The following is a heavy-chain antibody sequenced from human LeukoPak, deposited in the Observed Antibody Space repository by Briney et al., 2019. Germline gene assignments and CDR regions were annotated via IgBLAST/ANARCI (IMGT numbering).Heavy chain of an antibody. V-gene: IGHV1-46*01. CDR2: INPSDGST. Sequence: ASVKVSCKASGYTFTSYYIHWVRQAPGQGLEWMGIINPSDGSTSYAQKFQGRLTMTRDMSTSTVYMELSSLRSEDTAVYYCARDWGYCSGGSCYRGAFDIWGQGTTVTVSS. J-gene: IGHJ3*02. CDR1: GYTFTSYY. D-gene: IGHD2-15*01. CDR3: ARDWGYCSGGSCYRGAFDI.